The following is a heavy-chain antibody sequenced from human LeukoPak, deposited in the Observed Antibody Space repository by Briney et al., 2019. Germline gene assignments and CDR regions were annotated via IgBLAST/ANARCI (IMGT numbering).Heavy chain of an antibody. CDR3: ARLEYYYVSGNYYTLFDY. V-gene: IGHV3-48*02. J-gene: IGHJ4*02. CDR2: SSSSGSSI. D-gene: IGHD3-10*01. CDR1: GFTFSSYN. Sequence: HPGGSLRLSCAACGFTFSSYNMNGVRQAPGEEREWWSDSSSSGSSIYFADSVKGRLTISRDKSKNSLYLQMNSLRDEDTAVYYCARLEYYYVSGNYYTLFDYWGQGTLVTVCS.